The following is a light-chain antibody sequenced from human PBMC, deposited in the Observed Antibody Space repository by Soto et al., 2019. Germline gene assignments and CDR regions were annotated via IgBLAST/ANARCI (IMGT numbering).Light chain of an antibody. CDR3: QVYDRSPL. J-gene: IGKJ4*01. Sequence: EIVLTQSPDTLSLSPGERATLSCRASQSVGSNYLAWYQQKPGQAPRLLMYDASGRASGIPDRFSGGGSGTDFILTISRLEPEDFAVYYCQVYDRSPLFGGGTKVEI. CDR1: QSVGSNY. V-gene: IGKV3-20*01. CDR2: DAS.